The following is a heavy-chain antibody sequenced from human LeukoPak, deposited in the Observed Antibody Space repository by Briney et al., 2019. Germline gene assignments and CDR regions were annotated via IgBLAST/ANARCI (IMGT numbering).Heavy chain of an antibody. CDR2: IIRSGDST. J-gene: IGHJ4*02. CDR1: GFTFSGYG. D-gene: IGHD3-10*01. V-gene: IGHV3-64D*06. CDR3: VNRFGELT. Sequence: GVSLRLSCSASGFTFSGYGMHWVPQPPGKGLEFVSAIIRSGDSTYYADSVKGRFTISRDNSKNTVYLQMSSLRAEDTAVYYCVNRFGELTWGQGTLVTLSS.